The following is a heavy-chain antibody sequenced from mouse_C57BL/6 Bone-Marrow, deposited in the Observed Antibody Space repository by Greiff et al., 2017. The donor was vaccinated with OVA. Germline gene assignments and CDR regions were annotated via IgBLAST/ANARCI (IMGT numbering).Heavy chain of an antibody. D-gene: IGHD2-5*01. J-gene: IGHJ4*01. CDR3: ARGDSNYGGAMDY. CDR1: GYSITSGYY. CDR2: ISYDGSN. Sequence: EVKLQESGPGLVKPSQSLSLTCSVTGYSITSGYYWNWIRQFPGNKLEWMGYISYDGSNNYNPSLKNRISLTRDTSQNQFFLKLNSVTTEDTATYYCARGDSNYGGAMDYWGQGTSVTVSS. V-gene: IGHV3-6*01.